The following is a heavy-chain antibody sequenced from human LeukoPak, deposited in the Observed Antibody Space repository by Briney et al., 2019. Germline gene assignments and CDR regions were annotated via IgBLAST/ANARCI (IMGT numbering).Heavy chain of an antibody. V-gene: IGHV3-7*01. CDR3: ARVRTEWYIDL. Sequence: GGSLRLSCAGSGFIFNSHWMTWVRQAPEMGLEWVGNIRQDGDEKFYADSVRGRFTISRDNAKNSLYLHLNSLRAEDTAIYYCARVRTEWYIDLWGRGTLVTVSP. D-gene: IGHD2-8*02. J-gene: IGHJ2*01. CDR1: GFIFNSHW. CDR2: IRQDGDEK.